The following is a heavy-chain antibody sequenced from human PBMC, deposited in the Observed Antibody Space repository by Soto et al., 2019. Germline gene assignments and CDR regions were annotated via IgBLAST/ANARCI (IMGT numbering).Heavy chain of an antibody. CDR3: AKDPEMATAPGAFDI. J-gene: IGHJ3*02. Sequence: RLSCAASGFTFSSYAMHWVRQAPGKGLEWVAVISYDGSTYYADSVKGRFTISRDNSKNTLYLQMNSLRAEDTAVYYCAKDPEMATAPGAFDIWGQGTMVTVSS. V-gene: IGHV3-30-3*01. CDR2: ISYDGST. D-gene: IGHD5-18*01. CDR1: GFTFSSYA.